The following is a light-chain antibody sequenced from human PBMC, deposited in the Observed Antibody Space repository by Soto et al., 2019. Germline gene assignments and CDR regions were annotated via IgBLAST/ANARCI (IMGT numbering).Light chain of an antibody. Sequence: QSVLTQPPSASWTPGQRVIISGSGTSANIGNNFVCWYQHLPGMAPKLLIYSTDQRPSGVPDRFSGSKSGTSASLAISGLRSEDEADYYCVAWDDSLSGLVFGTGTKVTVL. CDR3: VAWDDSLSGLV. V-gene: IGLV1-47*02. CDR2: STD. CDR1: SANIGNNF. J-gene: IGLJ1*01.